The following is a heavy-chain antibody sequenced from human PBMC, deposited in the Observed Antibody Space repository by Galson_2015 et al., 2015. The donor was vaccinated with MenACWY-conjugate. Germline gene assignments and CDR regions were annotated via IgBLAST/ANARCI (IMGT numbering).Heavy chain of an antibody. Sequence: SLRLSCAASGLTFVNYDMTWVRQAPGKGLEWVSVITGDGGATYYTDSVKGRFTISRDNSKNTLYLQINSLRAEDTAVYYCAKDPNGDYLGSFDSWGQGTMATVSS. CDR3: AKDPNGDYLGSFDS. D-gene: IGHD4-17*01. CDR2: ITGDGGAT. V-gene: IGHV3-23*01. CDR1: GLTFVNYD. J-gene: IGHJ3*01.